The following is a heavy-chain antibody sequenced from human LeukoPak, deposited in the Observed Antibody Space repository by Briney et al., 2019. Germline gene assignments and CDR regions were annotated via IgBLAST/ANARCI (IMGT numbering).Heavy chain of an antibody. CDR1: GGSFSGYY. CDR2: INHSGST. Sequence: PSETLSLTCAVYGGSFSGYYWSWIRQPPGKGLEWIGEINHSGSTNYNPSLKSRVTISVDTSKNQFSLKLSSVTAAVTAVYYCARPDRIQYYYDSSGYYFNYWGQGTLVTVSS. J-gene: IGHJ4*02. V-gene: IGHV4-34*01. D-gene: IGHD3-22*01. CDR3: ARPDRIQYYYDSSGYYFNY.